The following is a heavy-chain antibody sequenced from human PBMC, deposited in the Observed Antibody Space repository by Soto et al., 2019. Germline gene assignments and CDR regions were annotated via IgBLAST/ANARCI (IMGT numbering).Heavy chain of an antibody. J-gene: IGHJ1*01. CDR2: ISGTGSAT. CDR3: AKDVHYDIATGIEYFHR. D-gene: IGHD3-9*01. Sequence: EVQLLESGGGLVQPGGSLKLSCAASEFTFSSYAMCWVRQAPGKGLEWVSGISGTGSATKYAESVKGRFTISRDNPKSTLFLQMNSLRHEDTAVYYCAKDVHYDIATGIEYFHRWGQGTLVTVSS. V-gene: IGHV3-23*01. CDR1: EFTFSSYA.